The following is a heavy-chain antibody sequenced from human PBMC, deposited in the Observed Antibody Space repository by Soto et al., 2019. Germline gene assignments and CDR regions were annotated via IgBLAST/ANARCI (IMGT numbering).Heavy chain of an antibody. V-gene: IGHV4-4*02. CDR1: GASISGSNW. CDR3: ARISEDSGFQTNE. CDR2: IHHRGNT. Sequence: SETLSLTCAVSGASISGSNWWSWVRQPPGKGLAWIGEIHHRGNTNYNPSLKSRVTISVDKSKNQFSLMLSSVTAADTAVYYCARISEDSGFQTNEWGQGTLVTVSS. J-gene: IGHJ4*02. D-gene: IGHD3-22*01.